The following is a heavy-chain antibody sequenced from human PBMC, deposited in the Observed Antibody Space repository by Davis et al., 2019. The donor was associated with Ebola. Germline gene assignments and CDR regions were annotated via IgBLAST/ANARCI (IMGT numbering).Heavy chain of an antibody. D-gene: IGHD3-3*01. Sequence: GESLKISCAASGFSFSSYTMSWVRQAPGKGLEWFSSISSSSSYIYYADSVKGRFTISRDNSKNTLYLQMNSLRAEDTAVYYCAKNAIFGVPLYYFDSRGQGTLLTVSS. CDR2: ISSSSSYI. CDR3: AKNAIFGVPLYYFDS. V-gene: IGHV3-21*04. J-gene: IGHJ4*02. CDR1: GFSFSSYT.